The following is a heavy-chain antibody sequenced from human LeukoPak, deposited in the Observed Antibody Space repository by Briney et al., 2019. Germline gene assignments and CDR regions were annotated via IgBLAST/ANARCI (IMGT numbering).Heavy chain of an antibody. D-gene: IGHD6-19*01. Sequence: GGSLRLSCAASGFTFDDYAMHWVRQAPGKGLEWVSAISGSGGSTYYADSVKGRFTISRDNSKNTLYLQMNSLRAEDTAVYYCAKDLPYSSGLSPDYWGQGTLVTVSS. CDR3: AKDLPYSSGLSPDY. CDR2: ISGSGGST. J-gene: IGHJ4*02. V-gene: IGHV3-23*01. CDR1: GFTFDDYA.